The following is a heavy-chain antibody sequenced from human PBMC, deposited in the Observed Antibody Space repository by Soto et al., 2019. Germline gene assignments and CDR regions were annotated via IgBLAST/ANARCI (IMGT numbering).Heavy chain of an antibody. V-gene: IGHV1-69*13. CDR2: IIPIFGTA. Sequence: SVKVSCKASGGTFSSYAISWVRQAPGQGLEWMGGIIPIFGTANYAQKFQGRVTITADESTSTAYMELSSLRSEDTAVYYCALTAVTMIVVVKGSGLNWFDPWGQGTLVTVSS. CDR1: GGTFSSYA. J-gene: IGHJ5*02. CDR3: ALTAVTMIVVVKGSGLNWFDP. D-gene: IGHD3-22*01.